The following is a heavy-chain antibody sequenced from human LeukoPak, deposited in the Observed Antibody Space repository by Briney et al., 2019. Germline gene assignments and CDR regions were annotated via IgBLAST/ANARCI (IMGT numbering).Heavy chain of an antibody. CDR1: GGSISSGSYY. V-gene: IGHV4-61*02. Sequence: SQTLSLTCTVSGGSISSGSYYWGWIRQPAGKGLEWIGRIYTSGSTNYNPSLKSRVTISVDTSKNQFSLKLSSVTAADTAVYYCARDTPYYDSSALITRAFDIWGQGTMVTVSS. J-gene: IGHJ3*02. CDR2: IYTSGST. D-gene: IGHD3-22*01. CDR3: ARDTPYYDSSALITRAFDI.